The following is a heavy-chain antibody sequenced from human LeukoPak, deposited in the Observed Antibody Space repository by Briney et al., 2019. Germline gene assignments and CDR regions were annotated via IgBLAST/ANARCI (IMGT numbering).Heavy chain of an antibody. Sequence: GGSLRLSCAASGFTFRNYWMGWVRQAPGKGLEWVANTKPDGSAEYYADSVRGRFTTSRDNANNFLYLQMNRLRAEDTAVYYCARLVGWPYRYYYDYWGQGTLITVSS. J-gene: IGHJ4*02. CDR1: GFTFRNYW. V-gene: IGHV3-7*01. CDR3: ARLVGWPYRYYYDY. D-gene: IGHD2-15*01. CDR2: TKPDGSAE.